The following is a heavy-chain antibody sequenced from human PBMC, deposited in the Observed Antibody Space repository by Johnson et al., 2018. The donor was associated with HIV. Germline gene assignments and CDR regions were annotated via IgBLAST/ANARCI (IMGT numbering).Heavy chain of an antibody. V-gene: IGHV3-20*04. J-gene: IGHJ3*02. CDR3: ARVDSSCYYPWAFDI. CDR2: INWNGGST. CDR1: GFIFDDYG. Sequence: EQLVESGGRVVRPGGSLRLSCAASGFIFDDYGMSWVRQAPGKGLECVSGINWNGGSTGYADSVKGRFTISRDNAKNSLYLQMNSLRAEDTALYYCARVDSSCYYPWAFDIWGQGTMVTVSS. D-gene: IGHD3-22*01.